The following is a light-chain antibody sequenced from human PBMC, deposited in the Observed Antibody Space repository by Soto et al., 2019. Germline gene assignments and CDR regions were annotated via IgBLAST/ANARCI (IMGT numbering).Light chain of an antibody. CDR1: SGSIASNY. Sequence: NFMLTQPHSVSESPGKTVTISCTGSSGSIASNYVQWYRQRPGSAPTTVIYEDNRRPSGVPDRFSGSIDSSSNSASLTISGLKTEDEADYYCQSYDTNIVVFGGGTKVTVL. J-gene: IGLJ2*01. CDR3: QSYDTNIVV. V-gene: IGLV6-57*02. CDR2: EDN.